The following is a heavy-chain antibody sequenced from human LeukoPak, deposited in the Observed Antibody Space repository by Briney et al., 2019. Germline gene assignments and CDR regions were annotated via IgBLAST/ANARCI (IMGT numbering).Heavy chain of an antibody. CDR2: VRGSDGTT. V-gene: IGHV3-23*01. D-gene: IGHD3-3*01. CDR1: GFTLRNYA. Sequence: GSLRLSCAASGFTLRNYAVNWVRQAPGKGLEWASAVRGSDGTTYYADSVKGRFTISRDNSRNTVSLQMNSLRAEDTAIYYCARAKGVITTNWFDPWGQGTLVTVSS. J-gene: IGHJ5*02. CDR3: ARAKGVITTNWFDP.